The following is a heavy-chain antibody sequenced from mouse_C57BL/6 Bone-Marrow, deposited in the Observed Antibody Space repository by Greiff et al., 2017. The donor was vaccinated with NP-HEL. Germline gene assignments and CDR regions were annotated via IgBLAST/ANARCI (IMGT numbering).Heavy chain of an antibody. J-gene: IGHJ1*03. V-gene: IGHV1-69*01. CDR2: IDPSDSYT. Sequence: VQLQQPGAELVMPGASVKLSCKASGYTFTSYWMHWVKQRPGQGLEWIGEIDPSDSYTNYNQKFKGKSTLTVDKSSSTAYMQLSSLTSEDSAVYYCARLDYGSSPNWYFDVWGTGTTVTVSS. D-gene: IGHD1-1*01. CDR3: ARLDYGSSPNWYFDV. CDR1: GYTFTSYW.